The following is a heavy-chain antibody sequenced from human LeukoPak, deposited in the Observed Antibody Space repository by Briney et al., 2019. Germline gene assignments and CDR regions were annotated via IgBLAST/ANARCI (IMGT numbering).Heavy chain of an antibody. D-gene: IGHD3-10*01. CDR3: ARGRVLLWFGELLFYFDY. CDR1: GGSFSGYY. CDR2: IKHSGST. V-gene: IGHV4-34*01. J-gene: IGHJ4*02. Sequence: SETLSLTCAVYGGSFSGYYWSWIRQPPGRGLEWIGEIKHSGSTNYNPSLKSRVTISVDTSKNQFSLKLSSVTAADTAVYYCARGRVLLWFGELLFYFDYWGQGTLVTASS.